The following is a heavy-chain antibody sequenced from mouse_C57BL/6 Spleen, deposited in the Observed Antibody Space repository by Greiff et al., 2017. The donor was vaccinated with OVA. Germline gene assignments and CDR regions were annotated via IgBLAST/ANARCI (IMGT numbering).Heavy chain of an antibody. D-gene: IGHD2-3*01. CDR3: ARRGYDGYSDWYFDV. CDR1: GYTFTNYW. Sequence: QVQLQQSGAELVRPGTSVKMSCKASGYTFTNYWIGWAKQRPGHGLEWIGDIYPGGGYTNYPEKFKGKATMTADKSSSTDYMQFSSLTSEDAAIYYSARRGYDGYSDWYFDVWGTGTTVTVSS. V-gene: IGHV1-63*01. J-gene: IGHJ1*03. CDR2: IYPGGGYT.